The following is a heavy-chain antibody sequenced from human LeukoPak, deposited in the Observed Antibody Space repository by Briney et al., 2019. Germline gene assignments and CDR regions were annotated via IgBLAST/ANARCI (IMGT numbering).Heavy chain of an antibody. CDR2: IIPIFETT. V-gene: IGHV1-69*01. D-gene: IGHD2-8*01. Sequence: SVKVSCKFSTGAFDNYAVNWVRQAPGHGLEWMGAIIPIFETTNYAPKFQGRITITADGSTGTAYMDLSSLRSEDTAIYYCARSLRVSGDFDYWGQGTQVIAS. CDR1: TGAFDNYA. J-gene: IGHJ4*02. CDR3: ARSLRVSGDFDY.